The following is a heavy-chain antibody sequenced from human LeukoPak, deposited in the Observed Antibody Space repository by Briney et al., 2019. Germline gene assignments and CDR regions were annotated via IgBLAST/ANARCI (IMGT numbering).Heavy chain of an antibody. V-gene: IGHV4-4*08. D-gene: IGHD1-26*01. CDR1: GGSISSYY. CDR3: ARDVGATGYFDY. Sequence: SETLSLTCTVSGGSISSYYWSWIRQPPGKGLEWIGYIYYSGSTNYNPSLKSRVTISVDTSKNQFSLKLSSVTAADTAVYYCARDVGATGYFDYWGQGTLVTVSS. J-gene: IGHJ4*02. CDR2: IYYSGST.